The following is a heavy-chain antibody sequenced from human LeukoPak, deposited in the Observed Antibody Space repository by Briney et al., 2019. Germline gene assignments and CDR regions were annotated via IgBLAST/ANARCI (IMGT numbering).Heavy chain of an antibody. J-gene: IGHJ6*02. CDR3: AGYGSGSYPYYGMDV. D-gene: IGHD3-10*01. CDR1: GYTFTGYY. CDR2: INPNSGGT. V-gene: IGHV1-2*04. Sequence: GASVKVSCKASGYTFTGYYMHWVRQAPGQGLEWMGWINPNSGGTNYAQKFQGWVTMTRDTSISTAYMELSRLRSEDTAVYYCAGYGSGSYPYYGMDVWGQGTTVTVSS.